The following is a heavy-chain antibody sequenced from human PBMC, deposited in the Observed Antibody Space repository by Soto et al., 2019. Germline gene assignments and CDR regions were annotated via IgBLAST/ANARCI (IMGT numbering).Heavy chain of an antibody. V-gene: IGHV3-7*01. D-gene: IGHD6-13*01. CDR2: IKEDGSEE. CDR3: ARVPVKVAAGNAWFDP. J-gene: IGHJ5*02. Sequence: GGSLRLSCAASGFTFSKYWMSWVRQAPGKGLEWVANIKEDGSEEYYVDSVKGRFTISRDNAKNSLYLQMNSLRAEDTAVYYCARVPVKVAAGNAWFDPWGQGTLVTVSS. CDR1: GFTFSKYW.